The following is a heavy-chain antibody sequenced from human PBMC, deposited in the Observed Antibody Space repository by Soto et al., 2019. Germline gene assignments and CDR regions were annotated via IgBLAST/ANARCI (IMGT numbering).Heavy chain of an antibody. CDR1: GYTFTSYD. CDR2: MNPNSGNT. Sequence: QVQLVQSGAEVKKPGASVKVSCKASGYTFTSYDINWVRQATGQGLEWTGWMNPNSGNTAYAQKFLGRVTMTRNTSISTADMGLSSLRSEDTAVYYCARERTRGFDPWGQGTLVTVSS. J-gene: IGHJ5*02. V-gene: IGHV1-8*01. CDR3: ARERTRGFDP.